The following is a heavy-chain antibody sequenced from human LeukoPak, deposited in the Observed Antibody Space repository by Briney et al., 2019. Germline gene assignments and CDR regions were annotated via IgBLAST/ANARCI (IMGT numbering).Heavy chain of an antibody. V-gene: IGHV4-4*07. CDR2: IYNSGST. Sequence: SETLSLTCTVSGGSISTYYWSWIRQPAGKGLEWIGRIYNSGSTNYNPSLKSRVTMSVDTSKNQFYLKLSPVTAADTAVYYCARGGWGDQFDYWGQGTLVTVSS. D-gene: IGHD3-16*01. CDR1: GGSISTYY. CDR3: ARGGWGDQFDY. J-gene: IGHJ4*02.